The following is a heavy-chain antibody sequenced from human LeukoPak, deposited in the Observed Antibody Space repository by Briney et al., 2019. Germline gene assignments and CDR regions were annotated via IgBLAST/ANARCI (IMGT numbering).Heavy chain of an antibody. Sequence: GRSLRLSCAASGFTFSSYGMHWVRQAPGKGLEWVAVISYDGSNKYYADSVKGRFTISRDNSKNTLYLQMNSLRAEDPAVYYCAKDGAAATTADYWGQGTLVTVSS. J-gene: IGHJ4*02. CDR2: ISYDGSNK. CDR3: AKDGAAATTADY. V-gene: IGHV3-30*18. CDR1: GFTFSSYG. D-gene: IGHD6-13*01.